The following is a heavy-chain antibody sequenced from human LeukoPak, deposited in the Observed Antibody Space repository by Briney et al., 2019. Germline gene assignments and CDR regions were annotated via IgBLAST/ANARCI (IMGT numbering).Heavy chain of an antibody. CDR2: ISGDGGST. CDR1: GFTFDDYA. CDR3: AKGHYDYVWVSYRPQYCFDY. Sequence: GXLRLSCAASGFTFDDYAMHWVRQAPGKGLEWVSLISGDGGSTYYADSVKRRFTISRDNSKNSLYLQMNSLRTEDPALYYCAKGHYDYVWVSYRPQYCFDYWGQGTLVTVSS. D-gene: IGHD3-16*02. J-gene: IGHJ4*02. V-gene: IGHV3-43*02.